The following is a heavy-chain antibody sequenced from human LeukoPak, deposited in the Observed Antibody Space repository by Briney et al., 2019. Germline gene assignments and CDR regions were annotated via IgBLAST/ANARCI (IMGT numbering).Heavy chain of an antibody. D-gene: IGHD3-22*01. CDR3: ATSIEYYYDSSGLDAFDI. V-gene: IGHV3-74*03. J-gene: IGHJ3*02. Sequence: GGSLRLSCAASGFTFSNYWMHWVRQAPGKGLVWVSRINSDGSSTTYADSVKGRFTISRDSAKNTLYLQMNSLRAEDTAVYYCATSIEYYYDSSGLDAFDIWGQGTMVTVSS. CDR2: INSDGSST. CDR1: GFTFSNYW.